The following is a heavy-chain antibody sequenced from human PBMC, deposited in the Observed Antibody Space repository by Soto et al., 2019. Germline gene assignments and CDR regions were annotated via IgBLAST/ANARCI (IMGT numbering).Heavy chain of an antibody. D-gene: IGHD6-13*01. CDR3: AREGREAAAGDYYYYGMDV. Sequence: ASVKVSCKASGYTFTSYAMHWVRQAPGQRLEWMGWINAGNGNTKYSQKFQGRVTITRDTSASTAYMELSSLRPEDTAVYYCAREGREAAAGDYYYYGMDVWGQGTTVTVSS. V-gene: IGHV1-3*01. CDR2: INAGNGNT. J-gene: IGHJ6*02. CDR1: GYTFTSYA.